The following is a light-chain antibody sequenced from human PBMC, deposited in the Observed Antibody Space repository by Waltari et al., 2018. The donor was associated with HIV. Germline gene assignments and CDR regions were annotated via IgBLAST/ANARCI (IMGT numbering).Light chain of an antibody. CDR2: KTS. Sequence: DIQMTQSPSTLSASIGDRIPITCRASHNVGTWLAWYQQKPGKAPSLLIPKTSTLESGVPTNFSGSGSGTYFTLTISALRPDDFASYFCQQYSSFPITFGQGTKL. V-gene: IGKV1-5*03. CDR3: QQYSSFPIT. CDR1: HNVGTW. J-gene: IGKJ2*01.